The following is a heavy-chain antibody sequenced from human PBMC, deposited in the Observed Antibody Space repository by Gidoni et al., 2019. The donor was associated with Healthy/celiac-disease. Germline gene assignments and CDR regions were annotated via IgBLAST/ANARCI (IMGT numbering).Heavy chain of an antibody. J-gene: IGHJ5*02. V-gene: IGHV2-5*02. Sequence: QTTLKESGPTLVKPTQTLTRTCTFSGFSLSTSGVGVGWIRQPPGKALEWLARIYWDDDKRYSPSLKSRLTITKDTSKNQVVLTMTNMDPVDTATYYCAHRGYCSGGSCGLAPFDPWGQVTLVTVSS. CDR1: GFSLSTSGVG. D-gene: IGHD2-15*01. CDR2: IYWDDDK. CDR3: AHRGYCSGGSCGLAPFDP.